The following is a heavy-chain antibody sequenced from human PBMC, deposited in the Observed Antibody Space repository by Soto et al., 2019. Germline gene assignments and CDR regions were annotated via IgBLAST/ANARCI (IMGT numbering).Heavy chain of an antibody. CDR1: GFTVTSNY. V-gene: IGHV3-53*01. CDR2: IYSGGST. J-gene: IGHJ6*02. Sequence: GGSLILSCAASGFTVTSNYMSWVRQAPGKGLEWVSVIYSGGSTYYADSVKGRFTISRDNSKNTLYLQMNSLRAEDTAVYYCAREASGYENYYYGMDVWGQGTTVTVSS. D-gene: IGHD5-12*01. CDR3: AREASGYENYYYGMDV.